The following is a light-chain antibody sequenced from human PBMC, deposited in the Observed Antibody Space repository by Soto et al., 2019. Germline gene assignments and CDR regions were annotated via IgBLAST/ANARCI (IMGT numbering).Light chain of an antibody. CDR2: GNS. CDR1: SSNIGAGYD. V-gene: IGLV1-40*01. CDR3: QSYDSNLSGYV. Sequence: QSALTQPPSVSGAPGQRVTISCTGSSSNIGAGYDVHWYQQLPATAPKLLIYGNSNRPSGVPDRFSGSKSGTSASLAITGLQAEDVSDYYCQSYDSNLSGYVFGTGTNVTVL. J-gene: IGLJ1*01.